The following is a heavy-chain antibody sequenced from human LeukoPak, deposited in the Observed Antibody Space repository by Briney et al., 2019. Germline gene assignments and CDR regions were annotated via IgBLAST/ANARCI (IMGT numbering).Heavy chain of an antibody. CDR1: GYTFTRYG. CDR2: ISAYNGNT. J-gene: IGHJ4*02. V-gene: IGHV1-18*01. Sequence: GASVTVSCKASGYTFTRYGIRWVRQAPGRELEWMGWISAYNGNTNYAQKLQGRLTTTTDTSTSTAYVELRSMRCDETAVYYCARVVVATSRMIGAAGTWRYYFDYWGQGTRVTVSS. D-gene: IGHD6-13*01. CDR3: ARVVVATSRMIGAAGTWRYYFDY.